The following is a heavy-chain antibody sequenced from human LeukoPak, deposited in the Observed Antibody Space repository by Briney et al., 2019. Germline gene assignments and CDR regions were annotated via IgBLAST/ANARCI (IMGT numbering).Heavy chain of an antibody. Sequence: SETLSLTCTIPGGSISSGSYYWSWFRQPAGKGLEWIGRIYTSGSTNYNPSLKSRVTISVDTSKKQFSLKLSFVTAEDTAVYYCARIRYCSSTSCYKAYWYFDLWGRGTLVTVSS. J-gene: IGHJ2*01. D-gene: IGHD2-2*02. CDR3: ARIRYCSSTSCYKAYWYFDL. V-gene: IGHV4-61*02. CDR1: GGSISSGSYY. CDR2: IYTSGST.